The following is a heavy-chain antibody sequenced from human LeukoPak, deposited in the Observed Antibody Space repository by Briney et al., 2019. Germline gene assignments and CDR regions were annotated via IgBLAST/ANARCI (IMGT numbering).Heavy chain of an antibody. CDR1: GFTFSSYA. V-gene: IGHV3-30-3*01. Sequence: GGSLRLSCAASGFTFSSYAMHWVRQAPGKGLEWVAVISYDGSNKYYADSVKGRFTISRDNSKNTLYLQMNSLRAEDTAVYYCARDSELKYYYDSSGNFDYWGQGTLVTVSS. CDR2: ISYDGSNK. D-gene: IGHD3-22*01. J-gene: IGHJ4*02. CDR3: ARDSELKYYYDSSGNFDY.